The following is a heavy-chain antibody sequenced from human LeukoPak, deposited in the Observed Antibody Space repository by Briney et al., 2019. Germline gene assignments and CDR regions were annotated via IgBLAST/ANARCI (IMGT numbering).Heavy chain of an antibody. CDR1: GDSVSSKNGA. D-gene: IGHD6-19*01. Sequence: SQTLSLTCVVSGDSVSSKNGAWNWIRQSPPRGLEWLGRTYYRSKRYNDYAESMEGRMTISQDTSKNQYSLHLNSVTPDDTAVYYCARDFGTTGWHTFDYWGQGTLVTVSS. J-gene: IGHJ4*02. CDR3: ARDFGTTGWHTFDY. CDR2: TYYRSKRYN. V-gene: IGHV6-1*01.